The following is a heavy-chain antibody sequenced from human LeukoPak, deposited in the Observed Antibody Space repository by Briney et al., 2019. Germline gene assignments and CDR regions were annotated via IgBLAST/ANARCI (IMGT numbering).Heavy chain of an antibody. CDR1: GGTFSSYA. J-gene: IGHJ5*02. CDR2: IIPIFGTA. CDR3: ARGITMVRGVRGRAYNWFDP. D-gene: IGHD3-10*01. V-gene: IGHV1-69*05. Sequence: GSSVTVSCTASGGTFSSYAIRWVRQAPGQGLAWMGGIIPIFGTANYAQKFQGRVTITTDESTSTAYMELSSLRSEDTAVYYCARGITMVRGVRGRAYNWFDPWGQGTLVTVSS.